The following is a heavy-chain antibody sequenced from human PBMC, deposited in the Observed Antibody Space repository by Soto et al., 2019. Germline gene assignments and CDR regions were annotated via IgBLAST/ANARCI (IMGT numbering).Heavy chain of an antibody. J-gene: IGHJ5*02. Sequence: SETLSLTCTVSGGSISSYYWSWIRQPPGKGLEWIGYIYYSGSTNYNPSLKSRVTLSVDTSKNQFSLRLRSVTAADTAVYYCARLESVWFGELLSNHNNWFDPWGQGTLVTVSS. CDR3: ARLESVWFGELLSNHNNWFDP. CDR2: IYYSGST. V-gene: IGHV4-59*08. D-gene: IGHD3-10*01. CDR1: GGSISSYY.